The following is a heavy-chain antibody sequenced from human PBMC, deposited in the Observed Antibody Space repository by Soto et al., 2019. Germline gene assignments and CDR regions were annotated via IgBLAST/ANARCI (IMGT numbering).Heavy chain of an antibody. CDR1: GFTFSSYD. Sequence: GGSLRLSCAASGFTFSSYDMHWVRQATGKGLEWVSAIGTAGDTYYPGSVKGRFTISRENAKNSLYLQMNSLRAGDTAVYYCARGRVRYFDWLSGGPDSYYDGMDVWGQGTTVTVSS. J-gene: IGHJ6*01. D-gene: IGHD3-9*01. CDR2: IGTAGDT. CDR3: ARGRVRYFDWLSGGPDSYYDGMDV. V-gene: IGHV3-13*01.